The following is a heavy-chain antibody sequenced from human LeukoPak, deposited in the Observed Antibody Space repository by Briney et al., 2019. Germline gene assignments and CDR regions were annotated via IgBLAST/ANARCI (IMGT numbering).Heavy chain of an antibody. CDR2: IYYSGST. CDR1: GGSISSSSYY. D-gene: IGHD6-19*01. V-gene: IGHV4-39*07. CDR3: ARETIAVRGGDNWFDP. Sequence: PSETLSLTCTVSGGSISSSSYYWGWIRQPPGKGLEWIGSIYYSGSTYYNPSLKSRVTISVDTSKNQFSLKLSSVTAADTAVYYCARETIAVRGGDNWFDPWGQGTLVTVSS. J-gene: IGHJ5*02.